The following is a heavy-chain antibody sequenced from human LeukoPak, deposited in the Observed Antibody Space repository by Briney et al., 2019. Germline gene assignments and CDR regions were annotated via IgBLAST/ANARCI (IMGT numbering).Heavy chain of an antibody. Sequence: SVKVSCKASGGTFSSYTISWVRQDPGQGLEWMGRIIPIFGTANYAQKFQGRVTITTDESTSTAYMELSSLRSEDTAVYYCARWDPFYCSSTSCPLRDWGQGTLVTVSS. D-gene: IGHD2-2*01. J-gene: IGHJ4*02. CDR2: IIPIFGTA. V-gene: IGHV1-69*05. CDR3: ARWDPFYCSSTSCPLRD. CDR1: GGTFSSYT.